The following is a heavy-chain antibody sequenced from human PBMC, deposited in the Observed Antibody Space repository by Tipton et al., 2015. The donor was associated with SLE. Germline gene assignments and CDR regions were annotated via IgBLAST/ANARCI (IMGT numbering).Heavy chain of an antibody. D-gene: IGHD2-21*02. Sequence: TLSLTCTVSGGSISSSTYYWGWIRQPPGKGLEWIGSIFYNGNTYYSPSLKSRVTISLDTSKNQFSLKLNSVTAADTAVYYCAGRGDLVVVTAYLDYWGQGTLVTVSS. CDR1: GGSISSSTYY. CDR3: AGRGDLVVVTAYLDY. CDR2: IFYNGNT. J-gene: IGHJ4*02. V-gene: IGHV4-39*07.